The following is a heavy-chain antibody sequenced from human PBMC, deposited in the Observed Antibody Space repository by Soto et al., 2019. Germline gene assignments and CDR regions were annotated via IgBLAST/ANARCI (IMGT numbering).Heavy chain of an antibody. Sequence: SETLSRTCDVSGASITTYYWSWIRQAPGKGLEWIGNVYHTGTTDYNSSLKSRVTISVDTSKNQFSLNMNSVTAADTAVYYCARRLFGSGWTLDSWGQGALVT. J-gene: IGHJ4*02. CDR2: VYHTGTT. CDR1: GASITTYY. V-gene: IGHV4-59*01. CDR3: ARRLFGSGWTLDS. D-gene: IGHD6-19*01.